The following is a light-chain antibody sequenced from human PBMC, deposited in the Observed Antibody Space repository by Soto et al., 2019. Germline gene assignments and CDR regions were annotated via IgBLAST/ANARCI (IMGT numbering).Light chain of an antibody. V-gene: IGKV3-11*01. CDR2: DAS. J-gene: IGKJ1*01. Sequence: EIVLTQSPATLSFSPGERATLSCRASQSVSSYLAWYQQKPGQAPRLLIYDASNRATGIPSRFSGSGSGTDFTLTISSLEPEDFAVDYCQQRSNWPPGKTFGQGTKVEIK. CDR3: QQRSNWPPGKT. CDR1: QSVSSY.